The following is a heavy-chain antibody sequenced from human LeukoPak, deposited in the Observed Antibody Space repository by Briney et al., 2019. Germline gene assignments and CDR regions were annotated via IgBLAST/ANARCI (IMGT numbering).Heavy chain of an antibody. D-gene: IGHD2-2*01. J-gene: IGHJ6*02. CDR2: ISSSSSYI. CDR3: ARTCSSTSCSYHGMDV. Sequence: GGSLRLSCAASGFTFSSYSMNWVRQAPGKGLEWVPSISSSSSYIYYADSVKGRFTISRDNAKNSLYLQMNSLRAEDTAVYYCARTCSSTSCSYHGMDVWGQGTTVTVSS. V-gene: IGHV3-21*01. CDR1: GFTFSSYS.